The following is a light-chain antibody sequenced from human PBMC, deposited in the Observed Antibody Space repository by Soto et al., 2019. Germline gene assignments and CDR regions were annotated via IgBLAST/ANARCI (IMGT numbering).Light chain of an antibody. Sequence: QSALTQPPSASGSPGQSVTISCTGTSSDVGGYNYVSWYRQHPGKAPKLMTYEVSKRPSGVPDRFSGSKSGNTASLTVSGLQAEDEADYYCSSYTSTNTLYVFGTGTKVTVL. V-gene: IGLV2-8*01. J-gene: IGLJ1*01. CDR1: SSDVGGYNY. CDR3: SSYTSTNTLYV. CDR2: EVS.